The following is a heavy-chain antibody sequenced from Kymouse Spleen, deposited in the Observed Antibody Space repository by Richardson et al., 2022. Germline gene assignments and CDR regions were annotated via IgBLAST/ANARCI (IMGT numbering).Heavy chain of an antibody. V-gene: IGHV4-34*01. J-gene: IGHJ6*02. D-gene: IGHD2-2*02. Sequence: QVQLQQWGAGLLKPSETLSLTCAVYGGSFSGYYWSWIRQPPGKGLEWIGEINHSGSTNYNPSLKSRVTISVDTSKNQFSLKLSSVTAADTAVYYCARGPDIVVVPAADGMDVWGQGTTVTVSS. CDR2: INHSGST. CDR1: GGSFSGYY. CDR3: ARGPDIVVVPAADGMDV.